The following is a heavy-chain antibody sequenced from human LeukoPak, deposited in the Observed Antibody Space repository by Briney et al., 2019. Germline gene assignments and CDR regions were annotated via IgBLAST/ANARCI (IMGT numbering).Heavy chain of an antibody. Sequence: SETLSLTCTVSGGSISSYRWNWIRQPPGKGLEWIGYIYHSATTNYNPSLDSRVTMSLDTSKNQLALKLRSVTAADTAVYYCARSPLKDNDWKYYFDYWGQGTLVTVSS. CDR3: ARSPLKDNDWKYYFDY. CDR2: IYHSATT. J-gene: IGHJ4*02. D-gene: IGHD1-1*01. V-gene: IGHV4-59*08. CDR1: GGSISSYR.